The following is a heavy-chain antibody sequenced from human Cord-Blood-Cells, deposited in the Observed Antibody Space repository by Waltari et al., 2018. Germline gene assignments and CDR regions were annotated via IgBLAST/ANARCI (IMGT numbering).Heavy chain of an antibody. CDR2: TNPTGGGT. J-gene: IGHJ4*02. Sequence: QVQLVQSGAEVKKPGASVKVSCKASGYTFTGYNMHWVRQAPGQGLAWMGWTNPTGGGTNYAQKFQGWVTMTRYTSISTAYMELSRLRSDDTAVYYCARESHSSGYYFDYWGQGTLVTVSS. V-gene: IGHV1-2*04. CDR3: ARESHSSGYYFDY. D-gene: IGHD3-22*01. CDR1: GYTFTGYN.